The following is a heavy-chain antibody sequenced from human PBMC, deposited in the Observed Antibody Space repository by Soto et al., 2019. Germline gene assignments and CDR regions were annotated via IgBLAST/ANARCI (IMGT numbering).Heavy chain of an antibody. CDR2: ISDGGSRK. D-gene: IGHD3-16*02. J-gene: IGHJ3*01. CDR3: AKDRGIIVKAGDAFDV. V-gene: IGHV3-30*18. Sequence: GGSLRLSCAASGFTFSSYGMHWVRQAPGKGLEWVVYISDGGSRKYYADSVKGRFTISRDRSKNTVSLQMDSLRAEDTAVYYCAKDRGIIVKAGDAFDVWGQGTKVTVSS. CDR1: GFTFSSYG.